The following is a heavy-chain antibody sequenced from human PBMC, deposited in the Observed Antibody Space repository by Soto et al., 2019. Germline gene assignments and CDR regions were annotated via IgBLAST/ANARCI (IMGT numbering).Heavy chain of an antibody. J-gene: IGHJ4*02. V-gene: IGHV1-69*01. CDR2: IIPILGQA. Sequence: QEQLVQSGAEVKKPGSSVKVSCKASGGIISSYAISWVRQAPGQGLEWMGGIIPILGQAYYAPNLQGRVKITADDSTRTANMELNRLTSADTAVYFCARVGGVGAPPGTDFWGQGTLVTVSS. D-gene: IGHD1-26*01. CDR3: ARVGGVGAPPGTDF. CDR1: GGIISSYA.